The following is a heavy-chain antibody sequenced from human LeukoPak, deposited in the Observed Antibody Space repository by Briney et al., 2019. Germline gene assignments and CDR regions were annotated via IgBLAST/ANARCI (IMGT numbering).Heavy chain of an antibody. J-gene: IGHJ4*02. Sequence: SETLSLTCTVSGGSISSGSYYWSWIRQPAGKGLEWIGRIYTSGSTNYNPSLKSRVTISVDTSKNQFSLKLSSVTAADTAVYHYARVPLPEQHVDYWGQGTLVTVSS. CDR1: GGSISSGSYY. V-gene: IGHV4-61*02. D-gene: IGHD6-13*01. CDR3: ARVPLPEQHVDY. CDR2: IYTSGST.